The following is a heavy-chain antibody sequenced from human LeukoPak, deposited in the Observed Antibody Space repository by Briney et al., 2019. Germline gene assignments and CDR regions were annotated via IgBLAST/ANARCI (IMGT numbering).Heavy chain of an antibody. D-gene: IGHD4-17*01. J-gene: IGHJ5*02. CDR3: ARGVYGDYDS. CDR1: AFTFSSYA. Sequence: GGSLTLSCAASAFTFSSYAMSWVRQPPGKGLECVSAISPGADNTYYAASVEGRLTISRDHYKHTPFMQISGVTAVHPAVSFCARGVYGDYDSWGQGTLVTVSS. V-gene: IGHV3-23*01. CDR2: ISPGADNT.